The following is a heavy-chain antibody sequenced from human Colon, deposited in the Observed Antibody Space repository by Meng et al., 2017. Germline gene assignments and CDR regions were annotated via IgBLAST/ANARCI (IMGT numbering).Heavy chain of an antibody. CDR1: GFTFSSYW. CDR3: ARDQNGAGGTVDF. V-gene: IGHV3-74*01. D-gene: IGHD1-1*01. J-gene: IGHJ4*02. CDR2: ITSDGSRT. Sequence: VQLVQSWGGLVQPGGSLRLSCAASGFTFSSYWMQWVRQTPGKGLVWVSRITSDGSRTTYADSVKGRFTISRDNAKSTLYLQMNSLRAEDTAVYYCARDQNGAGGTVDFWGQGTLVTVSS.